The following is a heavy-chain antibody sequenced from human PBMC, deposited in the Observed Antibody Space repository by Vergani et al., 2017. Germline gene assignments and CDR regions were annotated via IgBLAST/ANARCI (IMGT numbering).Heavy chain of an antibody. Sequence: QVQLVQSGAEVKKPGSSVKVSCKASGGTFSSYTISWVRQAPGQGLEWMGRIIPILGIANYAQKFQGRVTITADKSTSTAYMELSSLRSEDTAVYYCAGERYSSGWYRDYWGQGTLVTVSS. V-gene: IGHV1-69*08. CDR3: AGERYSSGWYRDY. CDR1: GGTFSSYT. CDR2: IIPILGIA. D-gene: IGHD6-19*01. J-gene: IGHJ4*02.